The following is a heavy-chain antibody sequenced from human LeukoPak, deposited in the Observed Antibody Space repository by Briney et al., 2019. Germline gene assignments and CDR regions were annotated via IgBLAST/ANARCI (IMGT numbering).Heavy chain of an antibody. Sequence: GGSLRLSCAASGFTFSTYGMHWVRQAPGKGLDWVAIISYNGDNKFYADSVKGRFTISRDNSKNTVYVQMNSLRIEDTAMYYCATGRTFGYTSSPAAWGQGTLVTVSS. D-gene: IGHD3-10*01. V-gene: IGHV3-30*03. CDR1: GFTFSTYG. CDR3: ATGRTFGYTSSPAA. CDR2: ISYNGDNK. J-gene: IGHJ5*02.